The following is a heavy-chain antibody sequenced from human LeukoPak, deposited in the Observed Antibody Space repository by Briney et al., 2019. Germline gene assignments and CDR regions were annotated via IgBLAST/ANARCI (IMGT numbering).Heavy chain of an antibody. CDR2: ITPYNDNT. V-gene: IGHV1-18*01. CDR1: GYTFTSYD. D-gene: IGHD6-19*01. CDR3: ARTYSGWLQSSFAY. J-gene: IGHJ4*02. Sequence: ASVKVSCKTSGYTFTSYDISWVRQAPGQGLEWVGWITPYNDNTNYAQKLQGRVTMTTDTSTTTAYLELRSLRSDDTAVYYCARTYSGWLQSSFAYWGQGTLVTVSS.